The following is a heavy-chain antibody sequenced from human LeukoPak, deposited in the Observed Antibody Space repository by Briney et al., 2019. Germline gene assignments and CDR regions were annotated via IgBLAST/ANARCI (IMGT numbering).Heavy chain of an antibody. Sequence: GGSLRLSCAASGFTFSSYGMHWVRQAPGKGLEWVAFIRYDGSNKYYADSVKGRFTISRDNSKNTLYLQMNSLRAEDTAVYYCAKDFGFWSGYAFDYWGQGTLVTVSS. CDR1: GFTFSSYG. D-gene: IGHD3-3*01. CDR2: IRYDGSNK. J-gene: IGHJ4*02. V-gene: IGHV3-30*02. CDR3: AKDFGFWSGYAFDY.